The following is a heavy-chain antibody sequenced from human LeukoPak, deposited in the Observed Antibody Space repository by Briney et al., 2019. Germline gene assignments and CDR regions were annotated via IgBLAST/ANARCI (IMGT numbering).Heavy chain of an antibody. D-gene: IGHD1-26*01. Sequence: GASVKVSCKTSGYTFTGHYIHWVRQAPGQGLEWMGWIDPNSGGTNYAQRFQGRVTMTRDTSISTVYMELSSLRSDDTAVYYCAKDLGSGSYQPSDYWGQGTLVTVSS. CDR2: IDPNSGGT. J-gene: IGHJ4*02. CDR1: GYTFTGHY. CDR3: AKDLGSGSYQPSDY. V-gene: IGHV1-2*02.